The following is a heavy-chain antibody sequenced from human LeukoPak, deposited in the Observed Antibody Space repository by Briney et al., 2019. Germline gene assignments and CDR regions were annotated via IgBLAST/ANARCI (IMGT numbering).Heavy chain of an antibody. J-gene: IGHJ5*02. CDR3: ARGLSMDTNVEIDH. CDR2: ISPYNGNT. CDR1: GYTFTSYG. D-gene: IGHD4/OR15-4a*01. V-gene: IGHV1-18*01. Sequence: GASVKVSCKASGYTFTSYGISWVRQAPGQGLEWMGWISPYNGNTKYAQKLQGRLTMTTDTSASTAYMELRSLRSGDTAVYYCARGLSMDTNVEIDHWGQGTLVTVSS.